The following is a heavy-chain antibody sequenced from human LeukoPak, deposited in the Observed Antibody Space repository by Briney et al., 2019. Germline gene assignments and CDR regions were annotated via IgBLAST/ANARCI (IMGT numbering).Heavy chain of an antibody. CDR2: IYHSGST. V-gene: IGHV4-30-2*01. CDR1: GGSISSGGYY. CDR3: ARDVVYSRFDP. Sequence: PSQTLSLTCTVSGGSISSGGYYWSWIRQPPGKGLEWIGYIYHSGSTYYNPSLKSRVTISVDRSKNQFSLKLSSVTAADTAVYYCARDVVYSRFDPWGQGTLVTVSS. J-gene: IGHJ5*02. D-gene: IGHD4-11*01.